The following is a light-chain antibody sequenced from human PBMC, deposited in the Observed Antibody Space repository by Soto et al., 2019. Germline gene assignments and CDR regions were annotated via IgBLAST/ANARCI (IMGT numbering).Light chain of an antibody. V-gene: IGLV2-23*01. CDR2: EGR. CDR1: SSGVGSDNL. Sequence: QYSLTQPASVSVSPGQSITISCTGTSSGVGSDNLFSQYQQHPAKAPNHIIYEGRKRPSGVSTRFSGSNSGNTASLTISGLQAEDEAYYYWCSYAGSSTYVSGTGTKVTVL. CDR3: CSYAGSSTYV. J-gene: IGLJ1*01.